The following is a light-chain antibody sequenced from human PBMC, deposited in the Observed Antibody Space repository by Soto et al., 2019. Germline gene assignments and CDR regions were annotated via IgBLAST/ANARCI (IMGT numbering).Light chain of an antibody. CDR2: GIS. V-gene: IGKV3-15*01. J-gene: IGKJ1*01. CDR1: QSVSNH. CDR3: QQYNNWPRT. Sequence: EIVLTQSPGTLSLSPGERATLSCRASQSVSNHYLAWYQQKPGQAPRLLIYGISTRATGIPARFSGSGSGTEFSLTISSLQSEDFAIYYCQQYNNWPRTFGQGTKVDIK.